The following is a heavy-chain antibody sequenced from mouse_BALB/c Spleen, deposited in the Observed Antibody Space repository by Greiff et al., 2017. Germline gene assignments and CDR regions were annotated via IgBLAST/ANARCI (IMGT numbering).Heavy chain of an antibody. Sequence: LQQPGSELVRPGASVKLSCKASGYTFTSYWMHWVKQRPGQGLEWIGNIYPGSGSTNYDEKFKSKATLTVDTSSSTAYMQLSSLTSEDSAVYYCTYRYDGAWFAYWGQGTLVTVSA. J-gene: IGHJ3*01. CDR3: TYRYDGAWFAY. D-gene: IGHD2-14*01. V-gene: IGHV1S22*01. CDR1: GYTFTSYW. CDR2: IYPGSGST.